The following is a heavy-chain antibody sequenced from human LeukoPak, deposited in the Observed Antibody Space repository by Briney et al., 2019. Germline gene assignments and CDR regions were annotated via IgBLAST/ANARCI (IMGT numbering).Heavy chain of an antibody. V-gene: IGHV3-23*01. CDR2: ISGSGGST. CDR3: ARESPYYYGSGSYYLSY. Sequence: PGGSLRLSCAASGFTFSSYAMSWVRQAPGKGLEWVSAISGSGGSTYYADSVKGRFTISRDNAKNSLYLQMNSLRAEDTAVYYCARESPYYYGSGSYYLSYWGQGTLVTVSS. D-gene: IGHD3-10*01. CDR1: GFTFSSYA. J-gene: IGHJ4*02.